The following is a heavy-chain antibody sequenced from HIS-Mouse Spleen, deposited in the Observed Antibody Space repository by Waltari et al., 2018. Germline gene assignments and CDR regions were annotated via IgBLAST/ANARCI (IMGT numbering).Heavy chain of an antibody. J-gene: IGHJ2*01. CDR1: GGSISSSSYY. D-gene: IGHD6-13*01. CDR3: AREIPYSSSWYDWYFDL. CDR2: IYYSGGP. V-gene: IGHV4-39*07. Sequence: QLQLQESGPGLVKPSETLSLTCTVSGGSISSSSYYWGWIRQPPGKGLGWVGSIYYSGGPYSNPAAKGRVTVEVATSKNQFALKLSSVTAADTAVYYCAREIPYSSSWYDWYFDLWGRGTLVTVSS.